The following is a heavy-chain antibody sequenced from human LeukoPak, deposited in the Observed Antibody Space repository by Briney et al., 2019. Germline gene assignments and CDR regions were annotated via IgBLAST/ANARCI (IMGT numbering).Heavy chain of an antibody. CDR3: AKDLGSSGWYIDY. V-gene: IGHV3-23*01. Sequence: GGSLRLSCAASGFTFSTYGVYWVRQAPGKGLEWVSSNSGGSSYYADSVKGRFTISRDNSKNTLYLQMNSLRAEDTAVYYCAKDLGSSGWYIDYWGQGTLITVSS. CDR2: NSGGSS. J-gene: IGHJ4*02. D-gene: IGHD6-19*01. CDR1: GFTFSTYG.